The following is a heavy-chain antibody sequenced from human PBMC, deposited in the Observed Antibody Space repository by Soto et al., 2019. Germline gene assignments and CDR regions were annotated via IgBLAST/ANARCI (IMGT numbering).Heavy chain of an antibody. V-gene: IGHV4-39*02. Sequence: SETLSLTCTVSGGSISSSSYYWGWIRQPPGKGLEWIGSIFYSGTTYYNPSLKSRVTISVDTSKNQFSLKLSSVTAADTAVYYCARDLSITMIVVDGMGWFDPWGQGTLVT. CDR3: ARDLSITMIVVDGMGWFDP. CDR1: GGSISSSSYY. J-gene: IGHJ5*02. CDR2: IFYSGTT. D-gene: IGHD3-22*01.